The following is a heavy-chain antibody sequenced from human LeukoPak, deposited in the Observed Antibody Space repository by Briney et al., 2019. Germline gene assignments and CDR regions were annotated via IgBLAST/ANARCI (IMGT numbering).Heavy chain of an antibody. V-gene: IGHV4-39*02. CDR1: GGSISSSSYY. CDR3: ARDLPEHVGSGWDILSLYWYFDL. D-gene: IGHD6-19*01. CDR2: IYYSGST. Sequence: SESLSLTCTVSGGSISSSSYYWGWIRQPPGKGLEWIGSIYYSGSTYYNPSLKSRVTISVDTSKNQFSLKLSSVTAADTAVYYCARDLPEHVGSGWDILSLYWYFDLWGRGTLVTVSS. J-gene: IGHJ2*01.